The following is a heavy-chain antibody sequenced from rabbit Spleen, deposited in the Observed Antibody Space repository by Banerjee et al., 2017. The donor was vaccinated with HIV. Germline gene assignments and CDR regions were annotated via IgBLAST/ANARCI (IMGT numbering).Heavy chain of an antibody. Sequence: QSLEESGGGLVQPEGSLTLTCTASGFSFSSSYYLCWVRQAPGKGLEWIACIYTGSGGNTYYASWAKGRFTISKTSSTTVTLQLTSLTAADTATYFCARGSAAMTMVITGFYFTLWGQGTLVTVS. D-gene: IGHD2-1*01. CDR1: GFSFSSSYY. CDR3: ARGSAAMTMVITGFYFTL. V-gene: IGHV1S40*01. J-gene: IGHJ4*01. CDR2: IYTGSGGNT.